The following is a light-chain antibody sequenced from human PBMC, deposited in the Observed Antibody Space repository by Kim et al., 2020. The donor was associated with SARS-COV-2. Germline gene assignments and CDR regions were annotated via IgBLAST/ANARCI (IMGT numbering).Light chain of an antibody. Sequence: EIVLTKSPCTLSLSPGARATLSFSSSQSVSSSYLAWYQQKPGQAPRLLIYGASSRATGIPDRFSGSGSGTDFTLTISRLEPEDFAVYYCQQYGSSPWTFGQGTKVDIK. CDR2: GAS. V-gene: IGKV3-20*01. CDR3: QQYGSSPWT. J-gene: IGKJ1*01. CDR1: QSVSSSY.